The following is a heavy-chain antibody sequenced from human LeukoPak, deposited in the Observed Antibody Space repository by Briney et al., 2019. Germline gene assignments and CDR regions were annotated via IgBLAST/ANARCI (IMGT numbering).Heavy chain of an antibody. V-gene: IGHV3-74*01. D-gene: IGHD6-13*01. CDR1: GFTFSSYW. J-gene: IGHJ4*02. CDR3: ARRAAALGAFDY. CDR2: INSDGSSI. Sequence: GGSLRLSCAASGFTFSSYWMSWVRQAPGKGLVWVSRINSDGSSISYADSVKGRFTISRDNAKNTLYLQMNSLRAEDTSVYYCARRAAALGAFDYWGQGTLVTVSS.